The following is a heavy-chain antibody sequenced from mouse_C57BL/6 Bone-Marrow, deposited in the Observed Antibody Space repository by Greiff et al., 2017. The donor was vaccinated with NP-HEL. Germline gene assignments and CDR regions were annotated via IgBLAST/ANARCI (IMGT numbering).Heavy chain of an antibody. CDR1: GFNIKNTY. Sequence: DVQLQESVAELVRPGASVKLSCTASGFNIKNTYMHWVKQRPEQGLEWIGRIDPANGNTKYAPKFQGKATITADTSSNTAYLQLSSLTSEDTAIYYCARSDYYGSSYEYSDVWGTGTAVTVSS. CDR3: ARSDYYGSSYEYSDV. V-gene: IGHV14-3*01. J-gene: IGHJ1*03. CDR2: IDPANGNT. D-gene: IGHD1-1*01.